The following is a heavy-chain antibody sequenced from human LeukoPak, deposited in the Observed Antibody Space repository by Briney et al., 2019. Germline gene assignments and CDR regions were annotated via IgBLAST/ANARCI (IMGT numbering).Heavy chain of an antibody. D-gene: IGHD6-19*01. Sequence: GASVKVSCKASGYTFTSYYIHWVRQAPGQGLEWMGIINPSDAGTSFAQKFQGRVTMTRDTSTSTVYMELSSLRSEDTAVYYCARNIAVAGTRVYFDYWGQGTLVTVSS. CDR1: GYTFTSYY. CDR2: INPSDAGT. V-gene: IGHV1-46*01. J-gene: IGHJ4*02. CDR3: ARNIAVAGTRVYFDY.